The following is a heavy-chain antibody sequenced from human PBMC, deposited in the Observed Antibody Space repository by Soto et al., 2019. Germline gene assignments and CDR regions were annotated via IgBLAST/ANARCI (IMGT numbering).Heavy chain of an antibody. Sequence: SETLSLTCTVSGDSLSSGVHYWSWIRHHPGKGLEWIGHIYDSVNTYYSPSLRSRVTISADMSKNQFSLNLRSVTAADTAVYYCARVDHRGYFAILTDYWGQGSMVTV. CDR3: ARVDHRGYFAILTDY. CDR2: IYDSVNT. CDR1: GDSLSSGVHY. D-gene: IGHD3-9*01. J-gene: IGHJ4*02. V-gene: IGHV4-31*03.